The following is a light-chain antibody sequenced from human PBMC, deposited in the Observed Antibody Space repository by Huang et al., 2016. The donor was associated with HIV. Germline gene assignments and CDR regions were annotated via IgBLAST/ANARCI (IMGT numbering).Light chain of an antibody. CDR2: GAS. CDR1: QGVSNN. V-gene: IGKV3D-15*01. Sequence: EIVMTQSPATLSVSPGERATLACRASQGVSNNIAWYQQKPGPTPRLLIHGASTRATGIAAKFSCRGSGTEFTLTITSLQPEDSAVYYCQHYNNWPPWTFGPGTQVEI. CDR3: QHYNNWPPWT. J-gene: IGKJ1*01.